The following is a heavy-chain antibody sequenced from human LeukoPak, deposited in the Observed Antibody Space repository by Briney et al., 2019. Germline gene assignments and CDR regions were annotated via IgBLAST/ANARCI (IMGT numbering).Heavy chain of an antibody. V-gene: IGHV3-30*02. J-gene: IGHJ4*02. CDR3: AKEVAPAAMDG. D-gene: IGHD2-2*01. CDR2: TRYDGSNK. CDR1: GFTFSSYG. Sequence: GGSLRLSCAASGFTFSSYGMHWVRQAPGKGLEWVAFTRYDGSNKYYVDSVKGRFTVSSDNSKNTLYLQMNSLRADDTAVYYCAKEVAPAAMDGWGRGTLVTVSS.